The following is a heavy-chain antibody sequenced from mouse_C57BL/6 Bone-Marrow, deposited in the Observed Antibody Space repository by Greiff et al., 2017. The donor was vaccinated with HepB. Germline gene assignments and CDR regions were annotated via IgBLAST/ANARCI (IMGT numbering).Heavy chain of an antibody. CDR3: VSYDGSWFAY. CDR2: LRSQRSNYAT. V-gene: IGHV10-3*01. J-gene: IGHJ3*01. Sequence: GGGLVQPKGSLKLSCAASGFSFNTYAMHWVRQAPGKGLEWAARLRSQRSNYATYYAESVKDRYTISRDDSQSMLYLQMNNLKTEDTAMYYFVSYDGSWFAYWGQGTLVTVSA. CDR1: GFSFNTYA. D-gene: IGHD2-12*01.